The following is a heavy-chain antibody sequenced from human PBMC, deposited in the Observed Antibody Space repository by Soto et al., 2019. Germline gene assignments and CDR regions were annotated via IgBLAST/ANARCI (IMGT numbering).Heavy chain of an antibody. Sequence: PGESLKISWKGCGYSLTSYLISWVSQMPGKGLEWMGRIDPSDSYTNYSPSFQGHVTISADTSKNQFSLKLSSVTAADTAVYYCARADEDYYYYYYMDVWGKGTTVTVSS. V-gene: IGHV5-10-1*01. J-gene: IGHJ6*03. CDR1: GYSLTSYL. CDR2: IDPSDSYT. CDR3: ARADEDYYYYYYMDV.